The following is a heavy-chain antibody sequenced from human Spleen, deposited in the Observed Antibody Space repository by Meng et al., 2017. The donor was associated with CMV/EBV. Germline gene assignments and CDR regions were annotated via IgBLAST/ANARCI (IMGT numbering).Heavy chain of an antibody. CDR3: ASELPGSSWYYFDY. V-gene: IGHV4-4*07. Sequence: QVQLPESGPGRLKPPEPLSLICPVSGGSISSYYWSWIRQPAGKGLEWIGRIYTSGSTNYNPSLKSRVTMSVGTSKNQFSLKLSSVTAADTAVYYCASELPGSSWYYFDYWGQGTLVTVSS. CDR1: GGSISSYY. CDR2: IYTSGST. D-gene: IGHD6-13*01. J-gene: IGHJ4*02.